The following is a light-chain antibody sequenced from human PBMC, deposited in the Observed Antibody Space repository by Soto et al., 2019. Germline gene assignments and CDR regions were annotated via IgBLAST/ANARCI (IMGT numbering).Light chain of an antibody. J-gene: IGKJ2*02. Sequence: DIQMTQSPSTLSASVGDRVTITCRASQSISSWLAWYQQKPGKAPNLLIYKASYLESGVPSRFSGSGSGTEFTLTISTPQPDDFATYYCQQYNSYPCTFGQGTKVDIK. V-gene: IGKV1-5*03. CDR2: KAS. CDR3: QQYNSYPCT. CDR1: QSISSW.